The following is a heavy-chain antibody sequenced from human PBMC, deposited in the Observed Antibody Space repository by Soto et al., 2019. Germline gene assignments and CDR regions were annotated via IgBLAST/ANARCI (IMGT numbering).Heavy chain of an antibody. V-gene: IGHV3-33*01. Sequence: GGSLRLSCAASGFTFSSYGMHWVRQALGKGLEWVAVIWYDGSNKYYADSVKGRFTISRDNSKNTLYLQMNSLRAEDTAVYYCAREYGDYVDYYYYGMDVWGQGTTVTVSS. CDR3: AREYGDYVDYYYYGMDV. D-gene: IGHD4-17*01. J-gene: IGHJ6*02. CDR1: GFTFSSYG. CDR2: IWYDGSNK.